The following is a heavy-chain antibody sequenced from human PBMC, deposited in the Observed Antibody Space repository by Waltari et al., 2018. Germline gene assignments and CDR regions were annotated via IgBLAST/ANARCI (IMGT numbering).Heavy chain of an antibody. CDR2: IYTRGYT. Sequence: QVQLHESGPGLVKPSQTLSLTCTVSGASITNGTYYWTWIRQSAGKRLEWIGRIYTRGYTNYNPSLKSRVAMSIDTSNNQFSLKLSSVTAADTAVYYCARTPPGAYSTLVSYWGQGALVTVSS. D-gene: IGHD3-9*01. CDR1: GASITNGTYY. CDR3: ARTPPGAYSTLVSY. V-gene: IGHV4-61*02. J-gene: IGHJ4*02.